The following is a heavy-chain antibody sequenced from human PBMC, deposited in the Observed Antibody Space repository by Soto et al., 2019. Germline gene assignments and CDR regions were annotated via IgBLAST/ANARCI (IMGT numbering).Heavy chain of an antibody. V-gene: IGHV4-30-2*01. Sequence: PSETLSLTCAVSGGSISSGGYSWSWIRQPPGKGLEWIGYIYHSGSTYYNPSLKSRVTISVDRSKNQFPLKLSSVTAADTAVYYCARSGSYPHHWFDPWGQGTLVTVS. D-gene: IGHD1-26*01. CDR3: ARSGSYPHHWFDP. J-gene: IGHJ5*02. CDR1: GGSISSGGYS. CDR2: IYHSGST.